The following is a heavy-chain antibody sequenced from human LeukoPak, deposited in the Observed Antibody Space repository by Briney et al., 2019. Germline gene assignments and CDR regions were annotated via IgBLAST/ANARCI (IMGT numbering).Heavy chain of an antibody. CDR3: AKDHGDYYDSSGYVY. J-gene: IGHJ4*02. CDR2: ISGSGGST. CDR1: GFTFSSYA. V-gene: IGHV3-23*01. D-gene: IGHD3-22*01. Sequence: GGSLRLSCAASGFTFSSYAMSWVCQAPGKGLEWVSAISGSGGSTYYADSVKGRFTISRDNSKNTLYLQMNSLRAEDTAVYYCAKDHGDYYDSSGYVYWGQGTLVTVSS.